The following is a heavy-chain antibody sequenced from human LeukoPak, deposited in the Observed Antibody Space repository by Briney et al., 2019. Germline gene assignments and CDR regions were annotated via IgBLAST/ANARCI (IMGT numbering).Heavy chain of an antibody. D-gene: IGHD7-27*01. J-gene: IGHJ4*02. CDR2: IKEDGSEK. CDR1: GFTISDYW. V-gene: IGHV3-7*03. Sequence: HTGGSLRLSCAASGFTISDYWMSWVRQAPGKGLEWVANIKEDGSEKNYVDSAKGRFTISRDNAKNSLYLQMNSLRAEDTAVYYCARDSGELGFDYWGQGTLVTVSS. CDR3: ARDSGELGFDY.